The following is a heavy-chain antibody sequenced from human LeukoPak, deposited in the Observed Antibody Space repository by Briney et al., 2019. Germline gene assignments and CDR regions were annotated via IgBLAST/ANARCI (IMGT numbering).Heavy chain of an antibody. CDR3: ARVGTRLGLFY. CDR1: GGSFSGYY. J-gene: IGHJ4*02. Sequence: SETLSLTCAVYGGSFSGYYWSGIRQPPGKGLEWIGEINHSGSTNYNPSLKSRVTISVDTSKNQFSLKLSSVTAADTAVYFCARVGTRLGLFYWGQGTLVTVS. V-gene: IGHV4-34*01. CDR2: INHSGST. D-gene: IGHD1-1*01.